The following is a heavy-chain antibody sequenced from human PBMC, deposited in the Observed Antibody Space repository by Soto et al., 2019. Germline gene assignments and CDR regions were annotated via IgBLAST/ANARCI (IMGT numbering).Heavy chain of an antibody. CDR2: ISSNGGST. D-gene: IGHD5-12*01. CDR3: VKDRRDGYNSDAFDI. CDR1: GFTFSSYA. V-gene: IGHV3-64D*08. Sequence: GGSLRLSCSASGFTFSSYAMHWVRQAPGKGLEYVSAISSNGGSTYYADSVKGRFTISRDNSKNTLYLQMSSLRAEDTAVYYCVKDRRDGYNSDAFDIWGQGTMVTVSS. J-gene: IGHJ3*02.